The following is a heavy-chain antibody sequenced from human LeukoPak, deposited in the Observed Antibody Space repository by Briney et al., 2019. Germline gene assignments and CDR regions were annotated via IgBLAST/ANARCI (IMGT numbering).Heavy chain of an antibody. J-gene: IGHJ5*02. D-gene: IGHD6-13*01. CDR2: IKRDGSEK. Sequence: GGSLRLSCAASGFTFSSYWMSWVRQAPGKGLEWVANIKRDGSEKYYVDSVKGRFTISRDNAKNSLYLQMNSLRAEDTAVYYCARLRIAAAGWFDPWGQGTLVTVSS. CDR3: ARLRIAAAGWFDP. CDR1: GFTFSSYW. V-gene: IGHV3-7*03.